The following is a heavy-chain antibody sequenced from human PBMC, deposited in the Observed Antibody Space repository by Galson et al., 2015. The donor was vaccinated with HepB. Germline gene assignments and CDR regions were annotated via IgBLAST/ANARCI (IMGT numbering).Heavy chain of an antibody. Sequence: SVKVSCKASGYTFTSYYMHWVRQAPGQGLEWMGIINPSGGSTSYAQKFQGRVTMTRDTSTSTVYMELSSLRSEDTAVYYCASHLACSSTSCFNPFDYWGQGTLVTVSS. D-gene: IGHD2-2*01. J-gene: IGHJ4*02. CDR1: GYTFTSYY. CDR3: ASHLACSSTSCFNPFDY. CDR2: INPSGGST. V-gene: IGHV1-46*01.